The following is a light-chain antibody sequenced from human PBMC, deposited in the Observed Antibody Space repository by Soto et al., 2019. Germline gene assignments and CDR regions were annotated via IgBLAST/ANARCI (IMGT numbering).Light chain of an antibody. CDR1: QSISSY. CDR2: TAS. CDR3: QQSYDSPRLT. Sequence: DIQMTQSPSSLSASVGDRVTITCRASQSISSYLNWSQQKPGKAPKVLIYTASSLQSGVPSRFSGSGSGTDFTLTISSLQPEDFATYYCQQSYDSPRLTFGGGTKVEIK. V-gene: IGKV1-39*01. J-gene: IGKJ4*01.